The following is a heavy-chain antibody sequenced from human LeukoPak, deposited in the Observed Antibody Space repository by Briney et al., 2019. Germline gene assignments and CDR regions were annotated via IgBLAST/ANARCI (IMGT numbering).Heavy chain of an antibody. V-gene: IGHV3-23*01. J-gene: IGHJ4*02. CDR2: ISGGGGST. CDR3: AKLTGWGDY. Sequence: PGGSLRLSCAASGFTFSGFAMTWVRQAPGKGLEWVSTISGGGGSTYYASSVKGRFTISRDSSKDTLSLQMNSLRAEDTAIYYCAKLTGWGDYWGQGVLVAVSS. CDR1: GFTFSGFA. D-gene: IGHD3-16*01.